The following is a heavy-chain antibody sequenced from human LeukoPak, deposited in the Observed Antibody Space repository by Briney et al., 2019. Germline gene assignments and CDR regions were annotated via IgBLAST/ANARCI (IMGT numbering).Heavy chain of an antibody. CDR2: ISGSGGST. Sequence: PGGSLSLSCAASGFTFNAYNMNWVRQAPGKGLEWVSAISGSGGSTYYADSVKGRFTLSRDNSKNTLYLQMNRLRAEDTAVYYCAKDESAGAGPYGYYFGYWGQGTLVTVSS. V-gene: IGHV3-23*01. J-gene: IGHJ4*02. D-gene: IGHD6-19*01. CDR1: GFTFNAYN. CDR3: AKDESAGAGPYGYYFGY.